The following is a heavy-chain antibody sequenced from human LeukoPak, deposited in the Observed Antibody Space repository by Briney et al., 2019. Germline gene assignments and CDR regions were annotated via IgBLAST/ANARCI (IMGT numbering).Heavy chain of an antibody. Sequence: GGSLRLSCAASGFTFSNSWMGWVRQDPGNGLEWVANIKEDGSEKYYMDSVKGRFTISTDNATNSLFIQMNSLRAEDTAVYYCAVYNWTLIRAFDYCGQGKRVIVSS. CDR3: AVYNWTLIRAFDY. CDR2: IKEDGSEK. D-gene: IGHD1-20*01. CDR1: GFTFSNSW. J-gene: IGHJ4*02. V-gene: IGHV3-7*03.